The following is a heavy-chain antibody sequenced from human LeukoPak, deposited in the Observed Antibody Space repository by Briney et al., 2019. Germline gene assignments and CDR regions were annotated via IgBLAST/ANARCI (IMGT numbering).Heavy chain of an antibody. J-gene: IGHJ6*03. V-gene: IGHV3-7*01. CDR2: IKHDGSEKQDGSEK. CDR3: ARSGRGVDSFYFYMDV. D-gene: IGHD3-10*01. CDR1: GSTFSQYW. Sequence: GGSLRLSCAASGSTFSQYWMSWVRQAPGKGLEWVANIKHDGSEKQDGSEKNYVDSVKGRFTISRDNAKNSLYLQMNSLRAEDTAVYYCARSGRGVDSFYFYMDVWGKGTTVTVSS.